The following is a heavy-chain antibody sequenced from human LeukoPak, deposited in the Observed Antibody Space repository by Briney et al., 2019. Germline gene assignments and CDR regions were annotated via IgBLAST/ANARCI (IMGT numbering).Heavy chain of an antibody. D-gene: IGHD3-16*02. Sequence: GGSLRLSCAASGFTFSSYAMHWVRQAPGKGLEWVAVISYDGSNKYYADSVKGRFTISRDNSKNTLYLQMNSLRAEDTAVYYCAREGSDYYDYVWGSYRPFDYWGQGTLVTVSS. CDR3: AREGSDYYDYVWGSYRPFDY. CDR1: GFTFSSYA. V-gene: IGHV3-30*04. J-gene: IGHJ4*02. CDR2: ISYDGSNK.